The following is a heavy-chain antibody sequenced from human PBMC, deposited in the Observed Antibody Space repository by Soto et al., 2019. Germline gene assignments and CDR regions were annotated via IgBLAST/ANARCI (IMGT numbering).Heavy chain of an antibody. CDR3: ASSKEVWDGLSGFDY. D-gene: IGHD1-20*01. J-gene: IGHJ4*02. Sequence: SVKVSCKASGFTFTSSAVQWVRQARGQRLEWKGWIVVGSGNTNYAQKFQERVTITRDMSTSTAYMELSSLRSEDTAVYYCASSKEVWDGLSGFDYWGQGTLVTVSS. V-gene: IGHV1-58*01. CDR2: IVVGSGNT. CDR1: GFTFTSSA.